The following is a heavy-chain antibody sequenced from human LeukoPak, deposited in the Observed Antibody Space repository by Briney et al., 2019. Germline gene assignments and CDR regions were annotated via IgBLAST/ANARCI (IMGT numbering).Heavy chain of an antibody. Sequence: ASVKVSCEASGYTFTSYGISWVRQAPGQGLEWMGWISTYNGNTNSAQKLQGRVTMTTDTSTSTAYMELRSLRSDDTAVYYCARAPPAGYSYGYGVFDYWGQGTLVTVSS. D-gene: IGHD5-18*01. V-gene: IGHV1-18*01. J-gene: IGHJ4*02. CDR2: ISTYNGNT. CDR1: GYTFTSYG. CDR3: ARAPPAGYSYGYGVFDY.